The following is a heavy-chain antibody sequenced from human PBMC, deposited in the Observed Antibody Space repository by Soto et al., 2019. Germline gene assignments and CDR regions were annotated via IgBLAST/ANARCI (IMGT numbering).Heavy chain of an antibody. CDR3: ARDSRRRITIFGVVIMGSWFDP. V-gene: IGHV3-11*06. CDR2: ISSSSSYT. J-gene: IGHJ5*02. Sequence: PGGALRLSCAASGFTFSDYYMSWIRQAPGEGLEWVSYISSSSSYTNYADSVKGRFTISRDNAKNSLYLQMNSLRAEDTAVYYCARDSRRRITIFGVVIMGSWFDPWGQGTLVTVSS. D-gene: IGHD3-3*01. CDR1: GFTFSDYY.